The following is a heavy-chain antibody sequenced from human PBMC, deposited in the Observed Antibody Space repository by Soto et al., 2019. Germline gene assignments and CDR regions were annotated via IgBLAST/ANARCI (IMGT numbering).Heavy chain of an antibody. CDR2: IIPIFGTA. D-gene: IGHD6-19*01. CDR1: GGTFSSYA. J-gene: IGHJ4*02. V-gene: IGHV1-69*13. Sequence: WASVKVSCKASGGTFSSYAISWVRQAPGQGLEWMGGIIPIFGTANYAQKFQGRVTITADESTSTAYMELSSLRSEDTAVYYCAIGYSSGCWDDCGQGTLVTVSS. CDR3: AIGYSSGCWDD.